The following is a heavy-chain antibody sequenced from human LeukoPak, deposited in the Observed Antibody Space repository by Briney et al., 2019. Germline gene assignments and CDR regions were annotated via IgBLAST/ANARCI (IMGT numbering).Heavy chain of an antibody. J-gene: IGHJ4*02. CDR2: INPNSGGT. V-gene: IGHV1-2*02. CDR1: GYTFTGYY. CDR3: AVAPGDY. D-gene: IGHD2-21*01. Sequence: ASVKVSCKASGYTFTGYYMHWVRQAPGQGLEWMGWINPNSGGTNYAQKFQGRVTMTRDTAITTVYMELTRLTSDDTALFYCAVAPGDYWGQGTLVTVSS.